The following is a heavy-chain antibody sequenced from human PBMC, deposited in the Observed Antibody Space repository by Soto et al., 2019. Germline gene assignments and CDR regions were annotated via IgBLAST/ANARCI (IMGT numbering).Heavy chain of an antibody. V-gene: IGHV4-30-2*01. CDR1: GGSISSSGYS. D-gene: IGHD3-9*01. Sequence: QLQLQESGSRLVKPSQTLPLTCAVSGGSISSSGYSWSWLRQPPGKGLEWLGCISHTGSAYYNPSLRSRVIISIDKSKNHFSLRLRSVTAADTAVYYCARTSYDILTGRLDAFDVWGQGTMVTVSS. J-gene: IGHJ3*01. CDR3: ARTSYDILTGRLDAFDV. CDR2: ISHTGSA.